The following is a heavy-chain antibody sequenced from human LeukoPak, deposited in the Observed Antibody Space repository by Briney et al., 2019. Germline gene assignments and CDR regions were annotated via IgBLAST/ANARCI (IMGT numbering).Heavy chain of an antibody. J-gene: IGHJ4*02. CDR2: ISYDGSNK. CDR1: GFTFSSYG. CDR3: AKVTFDFDYYDSSGPYYFDY. V-gene: IGHV3-30*18. D-gene: IGHD3-22*01. Sequence: GGSLRLSCAASGFTFSSYGMHWVRQAPGKGLEWVAVISYDGSNKYYADSVKGRFTISRDNSKNTLYLQMNSLRAEDTAVYYCAKVTFDFDYYDSSGPYYFDYWGQGTLVTVSS.